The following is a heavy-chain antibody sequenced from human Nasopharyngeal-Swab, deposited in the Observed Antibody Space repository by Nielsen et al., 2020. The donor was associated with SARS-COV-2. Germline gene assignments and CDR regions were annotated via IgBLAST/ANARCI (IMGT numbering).Heavy chain of an antibody. CDR2: IWYDGSNK. CDR1: GLTFSSYG. Sequence: GESLKISCAASGLTFSSYGMHWVRQAPGKGLEWVAVIWYDGSNKYYADSVKGRFTISRDNSKNTLYLQMNSLRAEDTAVYYCARSDLYSSSWYAPFDYWGQGTLVTVSS. CDR3: ARSDLYSSSWYAPFDY. V-gene: IGHV3-33*01. J-gene: IGHJ4*02. D-gene: IGHD6-13*01.